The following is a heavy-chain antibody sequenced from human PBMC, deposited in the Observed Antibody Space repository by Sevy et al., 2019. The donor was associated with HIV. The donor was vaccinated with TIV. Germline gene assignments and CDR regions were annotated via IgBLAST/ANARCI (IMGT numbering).Heavy chain of an antibody. Sequence: ASVKVSCKVFGYSLRKLSMHWVRQAPGKGLEWMGSLDPGNGEITYAQRLQGRVTMTEDTSTDTAYMELSSLTSEDTATYYCATVGLGYYSGSSYYQGDWFDPWGQGTLVTVSS. CDR3: ATVGLGYYSGSSYYQGDWFDP. J-gene: IGHJ5*02. V-gene: IGHV1-24*01. D-gene: IGHD2-15*01. CDR1: GYSLRKLS. CDR2: LDPGNGEI.